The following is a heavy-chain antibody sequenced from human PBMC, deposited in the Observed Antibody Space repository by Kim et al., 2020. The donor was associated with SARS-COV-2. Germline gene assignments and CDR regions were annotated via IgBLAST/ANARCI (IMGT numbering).Heavy chain of an antibody. Sequence: GGSLRLSCEASGFTFSSYDMHWVRQAPGKGLEWVAVISNDGDNQFYGDSVKGRFTISRDDSKNKVYLQMNSLRGEDTAVYYCAKVGIIRMYDPGVYF. CDR1: GFTFSSYD. J-gene: IGHJ4*01. CDR2: ISNDGDNQ. CDR3: AKVGIIRMYDPGVYF. V-gene: IGHV3-30*18. D-gene: IGHD3-10*01.